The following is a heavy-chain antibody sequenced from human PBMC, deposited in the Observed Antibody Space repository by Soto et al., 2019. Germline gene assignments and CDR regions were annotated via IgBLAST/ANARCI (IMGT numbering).Heavy chain of an antibody. V-gene: IGHV3-30-3*01. D-gene: IGHD4-17*01. CDR1: GFTFSSYA. CDR3: ARGSYGDYVGDAFDI. CDR2: ISYDGSNK. Sequence: QVQLVESGGGVVQPGRSLRLSCAASGFTFSSYAMHWVRQAPGKGLEWVAVISYDGSNKYYADSVKGRFTISRDNSKNTLYRQMNSLRAEDTAVYYCARGSYGDYVGDAFDIWGQGTMVTVSS. J-gene: IGHJ3*02.